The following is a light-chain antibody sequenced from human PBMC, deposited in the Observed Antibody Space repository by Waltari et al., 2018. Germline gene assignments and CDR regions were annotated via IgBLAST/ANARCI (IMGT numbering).Light chain of an antibody. J-gene: IGLJ3*02. V-gene: IGLV2-23*02. CDR1: SSDVGTYTH. CDR2: EVT. CDR3: CSYAGGGTWV. Sequence: QSALTQPASVSGSPGQSITLSCSGSSSDVGTYTHVSWYQQHPGEAPKLRIYEVTLRPSGVSDRFSGSKSGNTASLTISGLQAEDEAYYYCCSYAGGGTWVFGGGTKLTVL.